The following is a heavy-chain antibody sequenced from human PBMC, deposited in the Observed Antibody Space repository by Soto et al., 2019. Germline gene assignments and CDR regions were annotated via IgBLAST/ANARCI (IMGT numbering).Heavy chain of an antibody. Sequence: GASVKVSCKASGYTFTSYDINWVRQATGQGLEWMGWMNPNSGNTGYAQKFQGRVTMTRNTSISTAYMELSSLRSEDTAVYYCARALCYDFWSGYAYYYYGMDVWGQGTTVTVSS. CDR3: ARALCYDFWSGYAYYYYGMDV. D-gene: IGHD3-3*01. CDR2: MNPNSGNT. CDR1: GYTFTSYD. V-gene: IGHV1-8*01. J-gene: IGHJ6*02.